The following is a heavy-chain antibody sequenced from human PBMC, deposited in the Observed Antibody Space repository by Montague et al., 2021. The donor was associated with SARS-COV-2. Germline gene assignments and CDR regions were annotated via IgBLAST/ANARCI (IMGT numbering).Heavy chain of an antibody. CDR3: ARAVRGVIILSPYYAMDV. CDR1: GGSFSAYY. Sequence: SETRSLTCAVYGGSFSAYYWNWIRQPPGKGLEWIGDINHSGRTNXNPSLKSRVTVSLDTSKNQFSLKLRSVTAADTAVYYCARAVRGVIILSPYYAMDVWGQGTSVTVSS. CDR2: INHSGRT. D-gene: IGHD3-10*01. J-gene: IGHJ6*02. V-gene: IGHV4-34*01.